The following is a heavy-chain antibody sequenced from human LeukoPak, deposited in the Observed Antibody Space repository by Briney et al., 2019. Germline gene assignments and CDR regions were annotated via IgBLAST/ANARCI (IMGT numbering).Heavy chain of an antibody. J-gene: IGHJ4*02. Sequence: GRSLRLSCAASGFTFSSYAMHWVRQAPGKGLEWVAVISYDGSNKYYADSVKGRFTISRDNSKNTLYLQMNSLRAEDTAVYYCARKIAAAGSFDYWGQGTLVTVSS. CDR2: ISYDGSNK. CDR1: GFTFSSYA. CDR3: ARKIAAAGSFDY. V-gene: IGHV3-30-3*01. D-gene: IGHD6-13*01.